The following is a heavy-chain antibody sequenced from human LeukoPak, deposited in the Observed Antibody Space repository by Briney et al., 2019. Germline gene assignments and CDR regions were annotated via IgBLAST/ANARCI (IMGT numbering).Heavy chain of an antibody. V-gene: IGHV3-15*01. CDR1: GFTFSNAW. D-gene: IGHD3-10*01. CDR3: TTDPTAYGSGSSRDY. CDR2: IKGKTDGGTT. J-gene: IGHJ4*02. Sequence: GGSLRLSCAASGFTFSNAWMSWVRQAPGKGLEWVGRIKGKTDGGTTDYAAPVKGSFTISRDDSKNTLYLQMNSLKTEDTAVYYCTTDPTAYGSGSSRDYWGQGTLVTVSS.